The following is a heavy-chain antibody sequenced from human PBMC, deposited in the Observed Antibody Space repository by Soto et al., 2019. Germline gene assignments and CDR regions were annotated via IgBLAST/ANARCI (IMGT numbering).Heavy chain of an antibody. D-gene: IGHD3-10*01. CDR1: GFTFSSYA. CDR2: ISGSGGST. J-gene: IGHJ3*02. Sequence: GGSLRLSCAASGFTFSSYAMSWVRQAPGKGLEWVSAISGSGGSTYYADSVKGRVTISRDNSKNTLYLQMNSLRAEDTAVYYCAKDRRGSGRYYDSFDIWGQGTMVTVSS. V-gene: IGHV3-23*01. CDR3: AKDRRGSGRYYDSFDI.